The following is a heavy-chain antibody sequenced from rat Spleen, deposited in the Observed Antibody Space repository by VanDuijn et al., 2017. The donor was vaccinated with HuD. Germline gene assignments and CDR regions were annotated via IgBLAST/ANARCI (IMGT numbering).Heavy chain of an antibody. D-gene: IGHD1-9*01. CDR3: VRHGYTRYYFDY. CDR1: GFTFSDYG. Sequence: EVQLVESGGGLVQPGRSLKLSCAASGFTFSDYGVAWVRQAPTTGLEWVASITNTGDSGYYPDSVKGRFTISRDNAKSTLYLQMDSLRSEDTASYYCVRHGYTRYYFDYWGQGVMVTVSS. V-gene: IGHV5-29*01. J-gene: IGHJ2*01. CDR2: ITNTGDSG.